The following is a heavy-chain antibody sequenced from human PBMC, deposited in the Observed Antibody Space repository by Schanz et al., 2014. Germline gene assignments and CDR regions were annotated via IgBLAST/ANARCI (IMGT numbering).Heavy chain of an antibody. CDR3: AKDGVPSPWVCFGGYCYSGGADD. Sequence: EVQLLESGGGLIQPGGSLRLSCAASGFTFRSYAMSWVRQAPGKGLEWVSVISGSGDHTHYADSVKGRFTISRDTSGNTLYLQMNSLTGEATAVYYCAKDGVPSPWVCFGGYCYSGGADDWGQGTLVTVSS. V-gene: IGHV3-23*01. CDR2: ISGSGDHT. J-gene: IGHJ4*02. CDR1: GFTFRSYA. D-gene: IGHD2-21*02.